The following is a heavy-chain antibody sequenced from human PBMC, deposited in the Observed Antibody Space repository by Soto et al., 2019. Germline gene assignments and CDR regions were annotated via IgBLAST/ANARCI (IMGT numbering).Heavy chain of an antibody. CDR3: ASKKISPPRSSWARPGYYYYGMDV. J-gene: IGHJ6*02. Sequence: ASVKVSCKASGYTFTGYYMHWVRQAPGQGLEWMGWINPNSGGTNYAQKFQGWVTMTGDTSISTAYMELSSLRSEDTAVYYCASKKISPPRSSWARPGYYYYGMDVWGQGTTVTVSS. D-gene: IGHD6-13*01. CDR1: GYTFTGYY. CDR2: INPNSGGT. V-gene: IGHV1-2*04.